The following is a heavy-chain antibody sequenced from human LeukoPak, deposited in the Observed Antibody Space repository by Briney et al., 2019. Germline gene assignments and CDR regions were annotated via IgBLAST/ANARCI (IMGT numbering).Heavy chain of an antibody. J-gene: IGHJ4*02. V-gene: IGHV3-9*01. CDR1: GFSFYDYA. CDR2: ISWDGNKV. D-gene: IGHD1-26*01. CDR3: AKDRPVATTLHHFDH. Sequence: GGSLRLSCVVSGFSFYDYAMHWVRQGPGKALEGGSVISWDGNKVAYADSVKGRFTISRDNAKNSLYLQMTSLRPEDTAFYYCAKDRPVATTLHHFDHWGLGTLVTVSS.